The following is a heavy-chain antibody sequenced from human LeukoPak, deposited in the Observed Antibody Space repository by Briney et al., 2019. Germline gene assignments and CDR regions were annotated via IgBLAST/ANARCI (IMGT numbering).Heavy chain of an antibody. V-gene: IGHV4-38-2*02. CDR1: GYSISSGYY. Sequence: PSETLSLTCTVSGYSISSGYYWGWIRQPPGKGLEWIGNIYHSGSTYYNPSLKSRVTISLDTSKNQLSLNPSSVTAADTAVYYCARAYDYLWGSYRYDYWGQGTLVTVSS. J-gene: IGHJ4*02. CDR2: IYHSGST. CDR3: ARAYDYLWGSYRYDY. D-gene: IGHD3-16*02.